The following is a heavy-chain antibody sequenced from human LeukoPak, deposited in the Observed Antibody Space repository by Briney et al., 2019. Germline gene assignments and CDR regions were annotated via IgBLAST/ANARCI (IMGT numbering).Heavy chain of an antibody. CDR2: IYTSGST. V-gene: IGHV4-4*07. D-gene: IGHD4-17*01. J-gene: IGHJ3*02. Sequence: SETLSLTCTVSGGFISTYYWSWIRQPAGKGLEWIGRIYTSGSTNYNPSLKSRVTMSVDTSKNQFSLKLSSVTAADTAVYYCATNGAEGRDAFDIWGQGTMVTVSS. CDR1: GGFISTYY. CDR3: ATNGAEGRDAFDI.